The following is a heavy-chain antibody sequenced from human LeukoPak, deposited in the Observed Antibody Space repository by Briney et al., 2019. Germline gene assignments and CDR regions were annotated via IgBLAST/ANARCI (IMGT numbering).Heavy chain of an antibody. Sequence: GESLKISCKGSGYSFTSYWIGWVRQAPGQGLEWMGWINTNTGNPTYAQGFTGRFVFSLDTSVSTAYLQISSLKAEDTAVYYCARGSRIVVVTAQSRFDPWGQGTLVTVSS. CDR1: GYSFTSYW. D-gene: IGHD2-21*02. J-gene: IGHJ5*02. CDR3: ARGSRIVVVTAQSRFDP. CDR2: INTNTGNP. V-gene: IGHV7-4-1*02.